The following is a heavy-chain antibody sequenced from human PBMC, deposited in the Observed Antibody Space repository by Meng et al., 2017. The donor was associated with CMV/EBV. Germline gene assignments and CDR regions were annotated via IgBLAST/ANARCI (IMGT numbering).Heavy chain of an antibody. V-gene: IGHV3-30*02. Sequence: GGSLRLSCAASGFTFSSYGMHWVRQAPGKGLEWVAFIRYDGSNKYYADSVKGRFTISRDNSKNTLYLQMNSLRSEDTAVYYCARGGPPPIWYNWFDPWGQGTLVTVSS. D-gene: IGHD3-10*01. CDR1: GFTFSSYG. CDR2: IRYDGSNK. J-gene: IGHJ5*02. CDR3: ARGGPPPIWYNWFDP.